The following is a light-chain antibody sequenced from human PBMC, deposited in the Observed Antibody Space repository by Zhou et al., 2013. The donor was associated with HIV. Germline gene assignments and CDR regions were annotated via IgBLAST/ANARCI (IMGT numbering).Light chain of an antibody. J-gene: IGKJ2*01. CDR2: GVS. CDR1: QSVRSN. CDR3: QQYNNWPPYT. V-gene: IGKV3-15*01. Sequence: EVVMTQSPATLSVSPGERVTLSCRASQSVRSNLAWYQQKPGQAPTLLIYGVSTRATGVPARFSGSGSGTEFTLTISSLQSEDFAVYYCQQYNNWPPYTFGQGTKLEIK.